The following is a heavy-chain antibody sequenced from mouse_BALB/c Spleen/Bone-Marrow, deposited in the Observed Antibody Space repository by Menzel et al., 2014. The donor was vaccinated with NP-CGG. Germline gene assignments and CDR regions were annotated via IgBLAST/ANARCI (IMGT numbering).Heavy chain of an antibody. CDR1: GFTFSTYT. D-gene: IGHD1-1*01. V-gene: IGHV5-9*03. CDR2: ISSGGGSI. J-gene: IGHJ4*01. CDR3: ARYMGSSWDAMDY. Sequence: EVNVVESRGGLVKPGGSLKLSCAASGFTFSTYTMSWVRQTPEKRLEWVSTISSGGGSIYYPDSVKGRFTISRDNAKNNLYLQMSSLRSEDTALYHCARYMGSSWDAMDYWGQGTSVTVSS.